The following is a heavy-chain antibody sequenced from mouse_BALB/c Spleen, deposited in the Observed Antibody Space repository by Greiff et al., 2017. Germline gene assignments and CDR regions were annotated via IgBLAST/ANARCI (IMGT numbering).Heavy chain of an antibody. Sequence: QVQLQQSGAELAKPGASVKMSCKASGYTFTSYWMHWVKQRPGQGLEWIGYINPSTGYTEYNQKFKDKATLTADKSSSTAYMQLSSLTSEDSAVYYCARRDDGYMDYWGQGTSVTVSA. CDR3: ARRDDGYMDY. CDR2: INPSTGYT. CDR1: GYTFTSYW. V-gene: IGHV1-7*01. J-gene: IGHJ4*01. D-gene: IGHD2-3*01.